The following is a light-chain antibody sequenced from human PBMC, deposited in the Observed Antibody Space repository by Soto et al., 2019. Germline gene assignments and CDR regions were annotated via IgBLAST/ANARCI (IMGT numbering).Light chain of an antibody. CDR3: QQYGSSPGIT. Sequence: EIVMTQSPATLSVSPGERATLSCRASQSVSSNLAWYQQKPGQAPRLLIYGASTRATGIPARFSGSGSGTEFTLTISSLQSEDFAVYYCQQYGSSPGITFGQGTRLE. J-gene: IGKJ5*01. CDR2: GAS. CDR1: QSVSSN. V-gene: IGKV3-15*01.